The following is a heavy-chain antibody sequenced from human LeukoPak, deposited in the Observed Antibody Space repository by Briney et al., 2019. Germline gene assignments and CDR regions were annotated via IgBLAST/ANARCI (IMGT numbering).Heavy chain of an antibody. V-gene: IGHV1-46*01. CDR3: ARDSLNRRGYGDSRWYYYYYMDV. J-gene: IGHJ6*03. CDR2: INPSGGST. D-gene: IGHD4-17*01. CDR1: GYTFSSYY. Sequence: EASVKVSCKASGYTFSSYYMHWVRQAPGQGLEWMGIINPSGGSTSYAQKFQGRVTMTRDMSTSTVYMELRSLRSEDTAVYYCARDSLNRRGYGDSRWYYYYYMDVWGKGTTVTVSS.